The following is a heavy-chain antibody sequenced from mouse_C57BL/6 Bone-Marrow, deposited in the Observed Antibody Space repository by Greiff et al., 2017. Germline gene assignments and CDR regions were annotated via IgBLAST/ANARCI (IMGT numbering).Heavy chain of an antibody. CDR2: ISDGGSYT. CDR3: AREDYYGNYGYFDY. J-gene: IGHJ2*01. D-gene: IGHD2-1*01. CDR1: GFTFSSYA. V-gene: IGHV5-4*01. Sequence: EVKLVESGGGLVKPGGSLKLSCAASGFTFSSYAMSWVRQTPEKRLEWVATISDGGSYTYYPDNVKGRFTISRDNAKNNLYLQMSHLKSEDTAMYYCAREDYYGNYGYFDYWGQGTTLTVSS.